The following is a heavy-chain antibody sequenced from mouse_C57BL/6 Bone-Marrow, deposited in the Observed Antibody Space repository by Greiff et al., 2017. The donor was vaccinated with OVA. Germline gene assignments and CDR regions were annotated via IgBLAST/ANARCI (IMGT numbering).Heavy chain of an antibody. CDR2: ISYDGST. J-gene: IGHJ2*01. CDR1: GYSITSGYY. D-gene: IGHD4-1*01. CDR3: AGGANWDYFDD. Sequence: EVQLVESGPGLVKPSQSLSLTCSVTGYSITSGYYWNWIRQFPGNKLVWMGYISYDGSTNYNPYLKNRISITRDTPKNQFFLKLNSVTIEDTATDYFAGGANWDYFDDWGQGTTLTVSS. V-gene: IGHV3-6*01.